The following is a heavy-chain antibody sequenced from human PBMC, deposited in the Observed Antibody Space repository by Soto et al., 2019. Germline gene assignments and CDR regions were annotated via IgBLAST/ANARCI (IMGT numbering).Heavy chain of an antibody. CDR1: GGSMSSYY. V-gene: IGHV4-59*01. D-gene: IGHD3-16*01. J-gene: IGHJ5*02. CDR3: ARGGTGDDHLLRFDP. Sequence: SETLSLTCTVSGGSMSSYYWSWIRQPPGKGLEWIGYISYSGRADHHPSLKGRVTISIETSKNQFSLNLSSVTAADTAVYYCARGGTGDDHLLRFDPWGQGTLVTVSS. CDR2: ISYSGRA.